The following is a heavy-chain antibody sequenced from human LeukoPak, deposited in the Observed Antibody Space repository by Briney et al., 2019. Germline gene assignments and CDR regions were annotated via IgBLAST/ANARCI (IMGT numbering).Heavy chain of an antibody. CDR2: IYYSGST. D-gene: IGHD3-22*01. Sequence: SETLSLTCTVSGGSISSYYWSWIRQPPGKGLEWIGYIYYSGSTNYNPSLKSRVTISVDTSKNQFSLKLSSVTAADTAVYYCARGGPYYYDSSRYYYEDYYYGMDVWGQGTTVTVSS. J-gene: IGHJ6*02. CDR3: ARGGPYYYDSSRYYYEDYYYGMDV. CDR1: GGSISSYY. V-gene: IGHV4-59*01.